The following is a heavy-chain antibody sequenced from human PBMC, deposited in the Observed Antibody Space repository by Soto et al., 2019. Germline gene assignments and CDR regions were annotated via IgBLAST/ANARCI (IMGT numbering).Heavy chain of an antibody. V-gene: IGHV1-69*01. CDR1: GGTFSSYG. J-gene: IGHJ5*02. CDR3: TRDRGIAAAGSGGNWLDP. CDR2: IIPAFRKA. Sequence: QVQLVQSGAEVKKPGSSVKVSCKASGGTFSSYGIRWVRQAPGQGLEWMGGIIPAFRKANYAQKFQGRVTITADESTRTAYIERSSLRSEDPAVYYCTRDRGIAAAGSGGNWLDPWGQGTLVIVSS. D-gene: IGHD6-13*01.